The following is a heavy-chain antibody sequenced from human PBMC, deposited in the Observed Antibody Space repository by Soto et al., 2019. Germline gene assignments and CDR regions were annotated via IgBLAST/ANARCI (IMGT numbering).Heavy chain of an antibody. V-gene: IGHV3-23*01. CDR3: AKNDDYGDYFDY. J-gene: IGHJ4*02. D-gene: IGHD4-17*01. CDR2: ISGSGGST. CDR1: GFTFSSYA. Sequence: GGSLRLSCAASGFTFSSYAMSWVRQAPGKGLDWVSAISGSGGSTYYADSVKGRFTISRDNSKNTLYLQMNSLRAEDTAVYYCAKNDDYGDYFDYWGQGTLVTVSS.